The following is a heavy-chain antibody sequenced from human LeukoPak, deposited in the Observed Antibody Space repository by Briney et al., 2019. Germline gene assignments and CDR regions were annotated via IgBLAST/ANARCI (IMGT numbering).Heavy chain of an antibody. J-gene: IGHJ4*02. V-gene: IGHV1-46*01. CDR1: GYTFTSYY. Sequence: GASVKVSCKASGYTFTSYYMHWVRQAPGRGLEWMGIINPSGGSTSYAQKFQGRVTMTRDTSTSTVYMELSSLRSEDTAVYYCAREDGRRQRWLQLAADGFDYWGQGTLVTVSS. CDR2: INPSGGST. D-gene: IGHD5-24*01. CDR3: AREDGRRQRWLQLAADGFDY.